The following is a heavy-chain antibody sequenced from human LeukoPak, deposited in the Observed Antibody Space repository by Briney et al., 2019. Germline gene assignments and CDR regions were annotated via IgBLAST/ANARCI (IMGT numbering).Heavy chain of an antibody. CDR1: GGSTSTYY. D-gene: IGHD6-19*01. J-gene: IGHJ3*01. V-gene: IGHV4-4*07. CDR3: ARLAGTDAFDV. CDR2: IYTSRNT. Sequence: PSETLSLTCTVSGGSTSTYYWSWIRQPAGKGLEWIGRIYTSRNTNYNPSLKSRVTMSVDTSKNQFSLKLSSVTAADTAVYYCARLAGTDAFDVWGQGTMVTVSS.